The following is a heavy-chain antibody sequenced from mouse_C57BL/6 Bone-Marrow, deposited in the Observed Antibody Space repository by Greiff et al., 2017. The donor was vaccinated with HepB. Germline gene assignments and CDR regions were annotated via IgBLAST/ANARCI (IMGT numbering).Heavy chain of an antibody. CDR2: ISDGGSYT. CDR3: ARDSSPWFAY. V-gene: IGHV5-4*01. CDR1: GFTFSSYA. Sequence: DVHLVESGGGLMKPGGSLKLSCAASGFTFSSYAMSWVRQTPEKRLEWVATISDGGSYTYYPDNVKGRFTISRDNAKNNLYLQMSHLKSEDTAMYYCARDSSPWFAYWGQGTLVTVSA. J-gene: IGHJ3*01. D-gene: IGHD1-1*01.